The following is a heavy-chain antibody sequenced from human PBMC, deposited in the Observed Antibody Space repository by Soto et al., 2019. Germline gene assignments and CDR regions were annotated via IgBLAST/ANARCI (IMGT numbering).Heavy chain of an antibody. CDR2: IHTSGTF. Sequence: QVQLQESGPGLVKPSETLSLTCTVSGGSISGSYWSWVRQPAGKRLEWNGRIHTSGTFNYNPSLKSRVTMSVDTSKNQFSLKLSSVTAADTAVYFCARDNIVSKGYGMDVWGQGTTVTVSS. V-gene: IGHV4-4*07. D-gene: IGHD5-12*01. CDR3: ARDNIVSKGYGMDV. CDR1: GGSISGSY. J-gene: IGHJ6*02.